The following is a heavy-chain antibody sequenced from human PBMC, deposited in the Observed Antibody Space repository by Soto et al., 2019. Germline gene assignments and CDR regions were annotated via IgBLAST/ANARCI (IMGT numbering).Heavy chain of an antibody. CDR1: GYTFTGYY. CDR2: INPNSGGT. J-gene: IGHJ6*02. Sequence: ASVKVSCKASGYTFTGYYMHWVRQAPGQGLEWMGWINPNSGGTNYAQKFQGWVTMTRDTSISTAYMELSRLRSDDTAVYYCARDSGDFWSGYYYGMDVWGQGTKVTVSS. D-gene: IGHD3-3*01. CDR3: ARDSGDFWSGYYYGMDV. V-gene: IGHV1-2*04.